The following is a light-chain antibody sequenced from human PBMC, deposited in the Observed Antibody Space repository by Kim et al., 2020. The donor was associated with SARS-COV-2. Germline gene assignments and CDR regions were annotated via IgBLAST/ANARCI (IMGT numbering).Light chain of an antibody. J-gene: IGKJ4*01. CDR1: QSVINY. Sequence: EIVLTQSPVTLSLSPGERATLSCRASQSVINYLAWYQQKPGQPPRLLIYDTSDRATGIPARFSGSGSGTDFTLTISSLEPEDFAVYYCHQRFRRTATFGGGTKVDIK. CDR2: DTS. V-gene: IGKV3-11*01. CDR3: HQRFRRTAT.